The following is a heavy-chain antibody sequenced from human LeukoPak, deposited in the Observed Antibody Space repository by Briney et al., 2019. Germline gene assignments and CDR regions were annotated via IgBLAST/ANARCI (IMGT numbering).Heavy chain of an antibody. CDR1: GGSISSGGYY. J-gene: IGHJ5*02. CDR3: ASNDFWSGYGFDP. V-gene: IGHV4-31*03. Sequence: PSETLSLTCTVSGGSISSGGYYWSWIRQHPGKGLEWIGYIYYSGSTYYNPSLKSRVTISVDTSKNQFSLKLSSVTAADTAVYYCASNDFWSGYGFDPWGQGTLVTVSS. D-gene: IGHD3-3*01. CDR2: IYYSGST.